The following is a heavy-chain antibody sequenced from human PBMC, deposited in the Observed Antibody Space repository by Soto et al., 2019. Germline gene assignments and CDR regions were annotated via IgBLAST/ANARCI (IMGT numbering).Heavy chain of an antibody. V-gene: IGHV3-30*04. D-gene: IGHD3-10*01. Sequence: GGSLRLSCAASGFTFSNYTMHWVRQAPGKGLEWVALISYDEIDKYFADAVKGRFTISRDNSKNTLYLQMDSLRAEDTAVYYCAGSSGSSDYWGRGTLVTVSS. CDR3: AGSSGSSDY. CDR2: ISYDEIDK. CDR1: GFTFSNYT. J-gene: IGHJ4*02.